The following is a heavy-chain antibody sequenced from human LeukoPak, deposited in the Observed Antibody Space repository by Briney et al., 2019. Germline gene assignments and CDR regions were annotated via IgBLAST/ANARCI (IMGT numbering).Heavy chain of an antibody. Sequence: PSGTLSLTCAVSGGSISSSNWWSWVRQPPGKGLEWIGEIYHSGSTNYNPSLKSRVTISVDKSKNQLSLKLSSVTAADTAVYYCARDRLLSSWYPYYYYGMDVWGQGTTVTVSS. V-gene: IGHV4-4*02. CDR3: ARDRLLSSWYPYYYYGMDV. D-gene: IGHD6-13*01. CDR1: GGSISSSNW. CDR2: IYHSGST. J-gene: IGHJ6*02.